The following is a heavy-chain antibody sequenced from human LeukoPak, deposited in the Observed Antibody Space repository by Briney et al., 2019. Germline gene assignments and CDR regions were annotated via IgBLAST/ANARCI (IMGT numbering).Heavy chain of an antibody. CDR1: GFAFSTNW. J-gene: IGHJ4*02. CDR2: ISTDARTI. Sequence: PGGSLRLSCAASGFAFSTNWMHWVRQAPGKGLVWVSHISTDARTITYADFVKGRFTISRDNAKNTLYLQTNSLRAEDTALYYCVRGQATAWGLDYWGQGTLVTVSS. CDR3: VRGQATAWGLDY. V-gene: IGHV3-74*01. D-gene: IGHD6-13*01.